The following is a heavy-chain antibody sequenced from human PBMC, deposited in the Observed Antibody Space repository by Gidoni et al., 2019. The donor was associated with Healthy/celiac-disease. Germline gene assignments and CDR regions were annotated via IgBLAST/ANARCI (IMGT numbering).Heavy chain of an antibody. D-gene: IGHD1-1*01. Sequence: QHPGKGLEWIGYIYYSGSTYYNPSLKSRVTISVDTSKNQFSLKLSSVTAADTAVYYCARNWNDRSYYYFDYWGQGTLVTVSS. CDR2: IYYSGST. V-gene: IGHV4-31*02. CDR3: ARNWNDRSYYYFDY. J-gene: IGHJ4*02.